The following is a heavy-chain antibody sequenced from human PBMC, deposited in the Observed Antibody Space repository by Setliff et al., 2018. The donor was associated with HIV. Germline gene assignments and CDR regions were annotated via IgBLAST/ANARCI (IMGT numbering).Heavy chain of an antibody. CDR1: GGSISSSSYY. CDR2: IYYSGST. J-gene: IGHJ3*02. V-gene: IGHV4-39*07. D-gene: IGHD3-10*01. Sequence: SETLSLTCTVSGGSISSSSYYWGWIRQPPGKGLEWIWSIYYSGSTYYNPSLKSRVTISVDTSKNQFSLKLSSMTAADTAVYYCARAIRLLSRGSGSHHSFDIWGQGTMVPVSS. CDR3: ARAIRLLSRGSGSHHSFDI.